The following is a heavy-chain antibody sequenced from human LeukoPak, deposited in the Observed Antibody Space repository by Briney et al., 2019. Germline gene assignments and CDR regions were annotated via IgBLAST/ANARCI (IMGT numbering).Heavy chain of an antibody. CDR2: IYHSGST. Sequence: EPSETLSLTCTVSGYSISSGYYWGWIRQPPGKGLEWIGSIYHSGSTYYNPSLKSRVTISVDTSKNQFSLKLSSVTAADTAVYYCAQYSITTPPVDYWGQGTLVTVSS. D-gene: IGHD6-13*01. V-gene: IGHV4-38-2*02. CDR1: GYSISSGYY. J-gene: IGHJ4*02. CDR3: AQYSITTPPVDY.